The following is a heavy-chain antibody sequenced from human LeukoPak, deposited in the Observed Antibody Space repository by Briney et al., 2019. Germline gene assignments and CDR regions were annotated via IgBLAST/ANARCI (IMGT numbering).Heavy chain of an antibody. V-gene: IGHV1-2*02. CDR1: GYTFTGYY. Sequence: ASVKVSCKASGYTFTGYYMHWVRQAPGQGLEWMGWINPNSGGTNYAQKFQGRVTMTRDTSISTAYMELSRLRSDDTAVYYCARDTPFCSSTSCYPTNWFDPWGQGTLVTVSS. J-gene: IGHJ5*02. CDR3: ARDTPFCSSTSCYPTNWFDP. D-gene: IGHD2-2*01. CDR2: INPNSGGT.